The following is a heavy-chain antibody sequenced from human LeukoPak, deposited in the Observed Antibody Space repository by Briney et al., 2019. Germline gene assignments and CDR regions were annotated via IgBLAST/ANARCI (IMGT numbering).Heavy chain of an antibody. CDR3: ARDLGSHSSSWYSDWFDP. D-gene: IGHD6-13*01. J-gene: IGHJ5*02. CDR2: INPNSGGT. Sequence: GASVKVSCKVSGYTFTGYYMHWVRQAPGQGLEWMGWINPNSGGTNYAQKFQGRVTMTRDTSISTAYMELSRLRSDDTAVYYCARDLGSHSSSWYSDWFDPWGQGTLVTVSS. CDR1: GYTFTGYY. V-gene: IGHV1-2*02.